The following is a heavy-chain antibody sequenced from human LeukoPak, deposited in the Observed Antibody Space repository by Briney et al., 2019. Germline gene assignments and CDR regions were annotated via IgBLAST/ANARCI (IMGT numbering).Heavy chain of an antibody. CDR3: TRTYGDSTGYYYYYGMDN. Sequence: GGSVRLSCAASGFTFSGSAMHWVRQASGKGLEWLGRIRRKANSYATAYVASVKGRFTISRDDSKNTAYLQLNSLKTEDTAVYYCTRTYGDSTGYYYYYGMDNWGQGPPVTVSS. CDR1: GFTFSGSA. J-gene: IGHJ6*02. D-gene: IGHD4-17*01. V-gene: IGHV3-73*01. CDR2: IRRKANSYAT.